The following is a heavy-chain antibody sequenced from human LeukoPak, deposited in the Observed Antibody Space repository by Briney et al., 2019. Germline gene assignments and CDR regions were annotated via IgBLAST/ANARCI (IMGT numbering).Heavy chain of an antibody. CDR3: AREGARVSSRQLDY. Sequence: GASVKVSCKASGYTFTSYDINWVRQATGQGLEWMGWMNPNSGNTGYAQKFQGRVTMTRNTSISTAYMELSSLRSEDTAVYYCAREGARVSSRQLDYWGQGTLVTVSS. CDR1: GYTFTSYD. CDR2: MNPNSGNT. J-gene: IGHJ4*02. V-gene: IGHV1-8*01. D-gene: IGHD6-13*01.